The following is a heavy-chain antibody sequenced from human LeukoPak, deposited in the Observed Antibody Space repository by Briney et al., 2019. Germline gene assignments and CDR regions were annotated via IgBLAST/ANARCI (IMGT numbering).Heavy chain of an antibody. CDR2: IIPILGIA. D-gene: IGHD6-19*01. CDR1: GGTFSSYA. CDR3: AISLAVPY. Sequence: SVKVSCKASGGTFSSYAINWVRQAPGQGLEWMGRIIPILGIANYAQKFQGRVTITADKSTSTAYMGLSSLRSEDTAMYYCAISLAVPYWGQGTLVTVSS. J-gene: IGHJ4*02. V-gene: IGHV1-69*04.